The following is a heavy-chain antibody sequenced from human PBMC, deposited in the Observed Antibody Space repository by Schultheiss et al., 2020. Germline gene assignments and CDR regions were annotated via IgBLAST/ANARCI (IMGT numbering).Heavy chain of an antibody. D-gene: IGHD3-22*01. CDR2: IYYSGST. CDR3: ARSTYYYDRGWFDP. CDR1: GFTYSSYA. J-gene: IGHJ5*02. Sequence: GSLRLSCAASGFTYSSYAMSWVRQAPGKGLEWIGSIYYSGSTYYNPSLKSRVTISVDTSKNQFSLRLTSVTAADTAVYYCARSTYYYDRGWFDPWGQGTLVTVSS. V-gene: IGHV4-39*01.